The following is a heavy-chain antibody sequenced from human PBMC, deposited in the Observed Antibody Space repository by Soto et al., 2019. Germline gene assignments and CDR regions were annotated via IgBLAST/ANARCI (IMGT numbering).Heavy chain of an antibody. CDR1: GGSVISCDYY. CDR2: IYYSGST. J-gene: IGHJ5*02. Sequence: PSETLSLTCTFSGGSVISCDYYCIWIRQPPGKGLECIGYIYYSGSTYYTPSLKSRVTISLDTSKNQFSLKLRSDDTAVYYCARGGGTILAPLPWGQGTQVTVS. CDR3: ARGGGTILAPLP. V-gene: IGHV4-30-4*02. D-gene: IGHD3-3*01.